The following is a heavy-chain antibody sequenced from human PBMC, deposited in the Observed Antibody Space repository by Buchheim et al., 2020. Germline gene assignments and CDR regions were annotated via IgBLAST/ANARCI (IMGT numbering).Heavy chain of an antibody. CDR1: GFTFGDYA. CDR2: IRSKAYGGTT. J-gene: IGHJ6*02. V-gene: IGHV3-49*03. D-gene: IGHD2-15*01. Sequence: EVQLVESGGGLVQPGRSLRLSCTASGFTFGDYAMSWFRQAPGKGLEWVGFIRSKAYGGTTEYAASVKGRFTISRDDSKSIAYLQMNSLKTEDTAVYYCTRDLLHCSGGSCYYYYYGMDVWGQGTT. CDR3: TRDLLHCSGGSCYYYYYGMDV.